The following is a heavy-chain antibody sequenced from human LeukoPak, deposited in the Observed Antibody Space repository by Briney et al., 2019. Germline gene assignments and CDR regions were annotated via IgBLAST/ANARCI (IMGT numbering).Heavy chain of an antibody. V-gene: IGHV1-2*06. CDR2: INPNSGGT. J-gene: IGHJ4*02. Sequence: VASVKVSCKASGYTFTSYDINWVRQAPGQGLEWMGRINPNSGGTNYAQKFQGRVTMTRDTSISTAYMELSRLRSDDTAVYYCARGEANGLRYFDWLLDWGQGTLVTVSS. CDR3: ARGEANGLRYFDWLLD. D-gene: IGHD3-9*01. CDR1: GYTFTSYD.